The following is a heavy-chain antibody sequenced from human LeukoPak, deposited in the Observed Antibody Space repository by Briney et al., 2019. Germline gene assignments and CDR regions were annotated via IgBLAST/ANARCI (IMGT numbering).Heavy chain of an antibody. J-gene: IGHJ5*02. D-gene: IGHD1-26*01. V-gene: IGHV4-34*01. CDR1: GGSFSGYY. CDR2: INHSGST. Sequence: PSETPSLTCAVYGGSFSGYYWSWIRQPPGKGLEWIGEINHSGSTNYNPSLKSRVTISVDTSKNQFSLKLSSVTAADTSVYYCASHPRRGELPPPWGQGTLVTVSS. CDR3: ASHPRRGELPPP.